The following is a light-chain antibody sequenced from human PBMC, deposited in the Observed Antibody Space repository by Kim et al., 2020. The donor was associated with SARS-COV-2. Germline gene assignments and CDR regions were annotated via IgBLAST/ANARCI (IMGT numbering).Light chain of an antibody. CDR2: DAS. J-gene: IGKJ5*01. CDR3: QQRGNWPT. Sequence: SCSPGERATPPCRAGQSFRTYLAWYQQKPGQAPRLLIYDASNRATGIPARFSGSGSGTDFTLTISSLEPEDFAVYYCQQRGNWPTFGQGTRLEIK. V-gene: IGKV3-11*01. CDR1: QSFRTY.